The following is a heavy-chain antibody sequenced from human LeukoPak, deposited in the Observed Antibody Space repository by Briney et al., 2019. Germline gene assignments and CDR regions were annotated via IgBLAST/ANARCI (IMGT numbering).Heavy chain of an antibody. Sequence: GASVKVSCKASGYTFTSYDINWVRQATGQGLEWMGWMNPNSGNTGYAQKFQGRVTMTRNASISTAYMELSSLRSEDTAVYYCAISGFLEWLLANWGQGTLVTVSS. V-gene: IGHV1-8*01. CDR3: AISGFLEWLLAN. CDR1: GYTFTSYD. D-gene: IGHD3-3*01. J-gene: IGHJ4*02. CDR2: MNPNSGNT.